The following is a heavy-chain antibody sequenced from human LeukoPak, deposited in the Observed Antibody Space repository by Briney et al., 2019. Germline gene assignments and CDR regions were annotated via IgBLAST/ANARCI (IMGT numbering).Heavy chain of an antibody. CDR2: IYYYGRT. D-gene: IGHD3-9*01. Sequence: PSETLSLTCSVSGGSTSGSTYYWGWIRRSPGTGLEWIGSIYYYGRTYYNPSLKSRATISVDTSKTQFSLKLSSVTAADTAEYYCARSTFNVLTGWAAGYFDYWGRGALVIVSS. J-gene: IGHJ4*02. CDR3: ARSTFNVLTGWAAGYFDY. CDR1: GGSTSGSTYY. V-gene: IGHV4-39*07.